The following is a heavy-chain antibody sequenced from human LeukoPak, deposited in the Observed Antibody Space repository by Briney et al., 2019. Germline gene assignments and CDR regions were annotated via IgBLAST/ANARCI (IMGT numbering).Heavy chain of an antibody. J-gene: IGHJ3*02. CDR2: IYYSGST. CDR1: GGSISSGDYY. D-gene: IGHD3-22*01. V-gene: IGHV4-30-4*01. CDR3: ARGYPYYYDSSGPDAFDI. Sequence: SETLSLTCTVSGGSISSGDYYWSWIRQPPVKGLEWIGYIYYSGSTYYNPSLKSRVTISVDTSKNQFSLKLSSVTAADTAVYYCARGYPYYYDSSGPDAFDIWGQGTMVTVSS.